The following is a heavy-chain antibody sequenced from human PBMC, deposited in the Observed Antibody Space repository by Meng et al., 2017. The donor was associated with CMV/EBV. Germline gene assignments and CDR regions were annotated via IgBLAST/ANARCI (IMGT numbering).Heavy chain of an antibody. Sequence: QVQLVDSGGGVVQPGGSLRLSCVASGFTFSNYGMHWVRQAPGKGLEWVTFIRYDGSRKYYADSVRGRFTISRDNSKNTLYLQMNNLRAEDTAVYYCTKDRLVGATTGFDFWGQGTLVTVSS. CDR2: IRYDGSRK. J-gene: IGHJ4*02. D-gene: IGHD1-26*01. CDR1: GFTFSNYG. CDR3: TKDRLVGATTGFDF. V-gene: IGHV3-30*02.